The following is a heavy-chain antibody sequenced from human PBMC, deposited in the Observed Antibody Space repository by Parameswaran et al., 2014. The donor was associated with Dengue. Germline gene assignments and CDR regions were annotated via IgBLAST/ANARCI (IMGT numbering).Heavy chain of an antibody. CDR3: ASVAARYYFDY. Sequence: WIRQPPGKGLEWVSSISSSSSYIYYADSVKGRFTISRDNAKNSLYLQMNSLRAEDTAVYYCASVAARYYFDYWGQGTLVTVSS. CDR2: ISSSSSYI. D-gene: IGHD6-6*01. J-gene: IGHJ4*02. V-gene: IGHV3-21*01.